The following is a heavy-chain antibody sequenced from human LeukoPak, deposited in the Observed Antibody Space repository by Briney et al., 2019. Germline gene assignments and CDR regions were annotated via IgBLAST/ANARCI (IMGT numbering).Heavy chain of an antibody. V-gene: IGHV1-69*06. CDR1: GGTFTSYA. J-gene: IGHJ4*02. D-gene: IGHD2-21*02. CDR2: IIPIFGTA. CDR3: ARDNCGGDCYPDY. Sequence: ASVKVSCKASGGTFTSYAISWVRQAPGQRLEWMGGIIPIFGTANYAQKFQGRVTITADKSTSTAYMELSSLRSEDTAVYYCARDNCGGDCYPDYWGQGTLVTVSS.